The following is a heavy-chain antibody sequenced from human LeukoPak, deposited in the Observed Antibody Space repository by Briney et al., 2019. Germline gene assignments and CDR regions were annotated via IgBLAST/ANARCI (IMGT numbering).Heavy chain of an antibody. V-gene: IGHV4-30-4*07. CDR3: ARGGDSSGYEGRFDP. J-gene: IGHJ5*02. D-gene: IGHD3-22*01. CDR1: GYSISRSGYS. CDR2: IYYTGST. Sequence: SETLSLTCTVSGYSISRSGYSWSWIRQPPGKGLDWIAYIYYTGSTYYNPSLKSRVTISLDTSKNQFSLKLTSVTAADTAVYYCARGGDSSGYEGRFDPWGQGTLVTVSS.